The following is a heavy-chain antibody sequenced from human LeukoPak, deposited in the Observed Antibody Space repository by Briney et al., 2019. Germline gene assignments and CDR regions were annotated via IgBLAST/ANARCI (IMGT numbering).Heavy chain of an antibody. CDR2: IYSGGST. Sequence: GGSLRLSCAASGFTFSSYAMSWVRQAPGKGLEWVSVIYSGGSTYYADSVKGRFTISRDNSKNTLYLQMNSLRAEDTAVYYCARGNYYDSSGSSSDYWGQGTLVTVSS. J-gene: IGHJ4*02. D-gene: IGHD3-22*01. V-gene: IGHV3-66*01. CDR3: ARGNYYDSSGSSSDY. CDR1: GFTFSSYA.